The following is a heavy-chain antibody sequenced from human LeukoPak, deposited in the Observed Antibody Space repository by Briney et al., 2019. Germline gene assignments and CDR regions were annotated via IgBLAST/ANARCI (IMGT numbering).Heavy chain of an antibody. D-gene: IGHD4-17*01. CDR1: GGSISSYY. Sequence: KPSETLSLTCTVSGGSISSYYWSWIRQPPGKGLEWIGYIYYSGSTNYNPSLKSRVTISVDTSKNQFSLQLNSVTPEDTAVYYCARQSFAVTGDAFDIWGQGTMVTVPS. J-gene: IGHJ3*02. V-gene: IGHV4-59*08. CDR3: ARQSFAVTGDAFDI. CDR2: IYYSGST.